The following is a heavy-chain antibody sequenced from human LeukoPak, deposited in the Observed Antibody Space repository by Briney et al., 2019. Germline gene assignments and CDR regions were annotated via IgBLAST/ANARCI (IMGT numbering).Heavy chain of an antibody. J-gene: IGHJ4*02. CDR1: GGSFSGYC. Sequence: SETLSLTCAVYGGSFSGYCWSWIRQPPGKGLEWIGEINHSGSTNYNPSLKSRVTISVDTSKNQFSLKLSSVTAADTAVYYCARDPYCTNGVCYGNVTLDYWGQGTLVTVSS. D-gene: IGHD2-8*01. CDR2: INHSGST. V-gene: IGHV4-34*01. CDR3: ARDPYCTNGVCYGNVTLDY.